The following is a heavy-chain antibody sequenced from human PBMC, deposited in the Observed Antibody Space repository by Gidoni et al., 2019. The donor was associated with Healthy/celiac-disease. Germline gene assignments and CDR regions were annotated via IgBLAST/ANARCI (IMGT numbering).Heavy chain of an antibody. D-gene: IGHD2-15*01. Sequence: QITLKESGPTLVKPTQTLTLTCTFSGFSLSTSGVGVGWIRQPPGKALEWLALIYWDDDKRYSPSLKSRLTITKDTSKNQVVLTMTKMDPVDTATYYCAHRRRGISTFDYWGQGTLVTVSS. J-gene: IGHJ4*02. V-gene: IGHV2-5*02. CDR3: AHRRRGISTFDY. CDR1: GFSLSTSGVG. CDR2: IYWDDDK.